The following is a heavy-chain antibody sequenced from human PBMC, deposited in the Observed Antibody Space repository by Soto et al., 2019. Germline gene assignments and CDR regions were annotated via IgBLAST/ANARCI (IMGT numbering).Heavy chain of an antibody. D-gene: IGHD5-18*01. CDR1: GFTFSSYG. J-gene: IGHJ4*02. CDR3: ARDVYSSGLIN. CDR2: IWYDGSNK. Sequence: QVQLVESGGGVVQPGRSLRLSCTASGFTFSSYGMHWVRQARGKGLEWVAVIWYDGSNKFYADSVKGRFTISRDNSKNTLYLQMNSLRAEDTAVYYCARDVYSSGLINWGQGTLVTVSS. V-gene: IGHV3-33*01.